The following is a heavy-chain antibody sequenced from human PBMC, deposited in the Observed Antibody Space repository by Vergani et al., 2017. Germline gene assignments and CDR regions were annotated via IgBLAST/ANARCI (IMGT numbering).Heavy chain of an antibody. V-gene: IGHV3-49*03. CDR3: TRDQAHLSTMVRGEIFDY. Sequence: EVQLVESGGGLVQPGRSLRLSCTASGFTFGDYAMSWFRQAPGKGLEWVGFIRSKAYGGTTEYAASVKGRFTNSRDDSKSIAYLQMNSLKTEDTAVYDCTRDQAHLSTMVRGEIFDYWGQGTLVTVSS. D-gene: IGHD3-10*01. CDR2: IRSKAYGGTT. CDR1: GFTFGDYA. J-gene: IGHJ4*02.